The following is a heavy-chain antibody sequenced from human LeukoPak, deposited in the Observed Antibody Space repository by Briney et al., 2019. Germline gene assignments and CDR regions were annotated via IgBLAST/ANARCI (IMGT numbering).Heavy chain of an antibody. V-gene: IGHV1-69*04. CDR1: GGTFSSYA. J-gene: IGHJ6*02. D-gene: IGHD3-22*01. Sequence: ASVKVSCKASGGTFSSYAISWVRQAPGQGLEWMGRIIPILGIANYAQKFQGRVTLTADKSTSTAYMELSSLRSEDTAVYYCARGFKPYYYDSAGMDVWGQGTTVTVSS. CDR3: ARGFKPYYYDSAGMDV. CDR2: IIPILGIA.